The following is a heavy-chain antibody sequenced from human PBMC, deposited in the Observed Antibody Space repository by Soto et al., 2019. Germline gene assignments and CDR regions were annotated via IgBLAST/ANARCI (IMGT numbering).Heavy chain of an antibody. Sequence: ASVKVSCKASGYTFTSYGISWVRQAPGQGLEWMGWISAYNGNTNYAQKLQGRVTMTTDTSTSTAYMELRSLRSDDTAVYYCARVIVPAAKGAYYYYYYGMDVWGQGTTVTVSS. CDR1: GYTFTSYG. V-gene: IGHV1-18*01. D-gene: IGHD2-2*01. J-gene: IGHJ6*02. CDR3: ARVIVPAAKGAYYYYYYGMDV. CDR2: ISAYNGNT.